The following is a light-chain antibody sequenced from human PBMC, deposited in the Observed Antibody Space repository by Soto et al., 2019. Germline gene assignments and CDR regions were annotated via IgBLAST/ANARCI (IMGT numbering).Light chain of an antibody. J-gene: IGKJ1*01. Sequence: EVVLTQSPGTLSLSPGERATLSCRASQSVSSSYLAWYQQKPGQAPRLLIYGASSRATGIPDRFSGSGSGTDFTLTISRLEPEDFVVYCCQQYGSSPKTFRQGTKVEIK. CDR1: QSVSSSY. CDR2: GAS. V-gene: IGKV3-20*01. CDR3: QQYGSSPKT.